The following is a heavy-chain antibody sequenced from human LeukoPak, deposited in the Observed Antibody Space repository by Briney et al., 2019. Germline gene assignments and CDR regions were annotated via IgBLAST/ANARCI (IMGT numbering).Heavy chain of an antibody. CDR1: GFTFSSYA. J-gene: IGHJ4*02. Sequence: GGSLRLSCAASGFTFSSYAMHWVRQAPGKGLEYVSAISSNGGSTYYANSVKGRFTISRDNSKNTLYLQMGSLRAEDMAVYYCARGTVHVDYRGQGTLVTVSS. CDR2: ISSNGGST. CDR3: ARGTVHVDY. D-gene: IGHD4-17*01. V-gene: IGHV3-64*01.